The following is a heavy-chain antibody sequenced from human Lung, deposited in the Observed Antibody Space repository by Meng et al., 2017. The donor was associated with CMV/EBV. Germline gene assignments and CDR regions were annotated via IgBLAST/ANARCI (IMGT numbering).Heavy chain of an antibody. Sequence: SLKISXAASGFTFRSYEMNWVRQAPGMGLEWVSYISSSGDIIYYADSVKGRFSISRDNAKNSLYLQMCSLRADDTAVYYCARDKSGPFTIPYYYYGMDVWGQGTTVTVSS. CDR3: ARDKSGPFTIPYYYYGMDV. CDR1: GFTFRSYE. V-gene: IGHV3-48*03. D-gene: IGHD3-3*01. J-gene: IGHJ6*02. CDR2: ISSSGDII.